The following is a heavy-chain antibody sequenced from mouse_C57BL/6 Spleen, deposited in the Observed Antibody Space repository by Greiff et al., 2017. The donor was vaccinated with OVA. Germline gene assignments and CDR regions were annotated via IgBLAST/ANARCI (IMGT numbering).Heavy chain of an antibody. CDR3: ARTSNEAYFDY. CDR2: IYPGDGDT. V-gene: IGHV1-82*01. J-gene: IGHJ2*01. Sequence: QVQLQQSGPELVKPGASVKISCKASGYAFSSSWMNWVKQRPGKGLEWIGRIYPGDGDTNYNGKFKGKATLTADKSSSTAYMQLSSLTSEDSAVYFCARTSNEAYFDYWGQGTTLTVSS. CDR1: GYAFSSSW. D-gene: IGHD2-5*01.